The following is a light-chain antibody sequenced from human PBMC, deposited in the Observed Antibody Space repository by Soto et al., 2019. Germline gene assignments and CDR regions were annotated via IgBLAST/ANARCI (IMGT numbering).Light chain of an antibody. CDR2: GNI. J-gene: IGLJ3*02. Sequence: QPVLTQPPSVSGAPGQRVTISCTGSSSNIGGGYDVHWYQQFPGTAPKLLVYGNINRPSRVPDRFSASKSDTSASLAITGLQAEDEADYYCQSYDSSLSGWVFGGGTKLTVL. CDR3: QSYDSSLSGWV. CDR1: SSNIGGGYD. V-gene: IGLV1-40*01.